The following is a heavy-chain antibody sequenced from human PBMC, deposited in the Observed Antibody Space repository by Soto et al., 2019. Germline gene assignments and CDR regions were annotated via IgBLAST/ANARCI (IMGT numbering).Heavy chain of an antibody. Sequence: ASVKVSCKASGYTFNSYGISWVRQAPGQGLGWMGWISVYNGNTNYAQKLQGRVTMTTDTSTSTAYMELRSLRSDDTAVYYCARLDVGATPFDYWGQGTLVTVSS. CDR1: GYTFNSYG. D-gene: IGHD1-26*01. V-gene: IGHV1-18*01. J-gene: IGHJ4*02. CDR2: ISVYNGNT. CDR3: ARLDVGATPFDY.